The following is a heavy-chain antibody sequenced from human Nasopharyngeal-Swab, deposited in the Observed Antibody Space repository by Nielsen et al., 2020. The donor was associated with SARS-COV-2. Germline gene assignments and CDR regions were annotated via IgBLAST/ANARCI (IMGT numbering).Heavy chain of an antibody. CDR3: ARDECYGGNGATATYYYYAMDV. CDR2: IYSSGST. J-gene: IGHJ6*02. V-gene: IGHV4-59*01. Sequence: SETLSLTCTVSGGSISSDYWSWSRKPPGKGREWIGYIYSSGSTNYNPTLKSRVTISVETSKSQFSLKLSSVTAADTAVYYCARDECYGGNGATATYYYYAMDVWGQGTTVTVSS. D-gene: IGHD4-23*01. CDR1: GGSISSDY.